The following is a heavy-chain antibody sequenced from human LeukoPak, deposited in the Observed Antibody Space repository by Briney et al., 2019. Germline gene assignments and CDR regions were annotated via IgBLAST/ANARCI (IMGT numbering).Heavy chain of an antibody. CDR1: GFTFDDYA. V-gene: IGHV3-9*03. CDR2: ISWNSGSI. CDR3: AMGSYGSFDY. Sequence: GRSLRLSCAASGFTFDDYAMHWVQQAPGKGLEWVSGISWNSGSIGYADSVKGRFTISRDNAKNSLYLQMNSLRAEDMALYYCAMGSYGSFDYWGQGTLVTVSS. D-gene: IGHD3-16*01. J-gene: IGHJ4*02.